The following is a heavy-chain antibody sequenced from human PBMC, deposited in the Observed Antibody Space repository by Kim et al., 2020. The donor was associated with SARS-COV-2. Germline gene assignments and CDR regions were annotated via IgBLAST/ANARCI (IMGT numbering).Heavy chain of an antibody. CDR3: AKDFTYYYDSSGYYTDY. V-gene: IGHV3-23*01. J-gene: IGHJ4*02. Sequence: VKGRFTISRDNSKNTLYLQMNSLRAEDTAVYYCAKDFTYYYDSSGYYTDYWGQGTLVTVSS. D-gene: IGHD3-22*01.